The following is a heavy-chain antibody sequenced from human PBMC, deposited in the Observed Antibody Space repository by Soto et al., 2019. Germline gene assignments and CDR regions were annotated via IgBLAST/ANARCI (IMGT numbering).Heavy chain of an antibody. CDR1: GFTFSSYA. Sequence: GGSLRLSCAASGFTFSSYAMSWVRQAPGKGLEWVSAISGSGGSTYYADSVKGRFTISRDNSKNTLYLQMNSLRAEDTAVYYCAKGSPGYCSGGSCYSVPHFQHWGQGTLVTVSS. J-gene: IGHJ1*01. CDR2: ISGSGGST. CDR3: AKGSPGYCSGGSCYSVPHFQH. V-gene: IGHV3-23*01. D-gene: IGHD2-15*01.